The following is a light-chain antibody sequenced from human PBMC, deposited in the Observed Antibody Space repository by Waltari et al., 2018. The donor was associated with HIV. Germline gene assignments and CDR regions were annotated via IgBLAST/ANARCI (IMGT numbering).Light chain of an antibody. Sequence: EVDLTQAPDTLSLSPGERVTLSCRASQNITSNYLAWYQQRLGQAPRLLIYGASSRATGIPERFAGSGSGTDFTLTISRLEPEDFAMYYCQHYGSSPRYTFGQGTNLEIK. V-gene: IGKV3-20*01. CDR2: GAS. CDR3: QHYGSSPRYT. J-gene: IGKJ2*01. CDR1: QNITSNY.